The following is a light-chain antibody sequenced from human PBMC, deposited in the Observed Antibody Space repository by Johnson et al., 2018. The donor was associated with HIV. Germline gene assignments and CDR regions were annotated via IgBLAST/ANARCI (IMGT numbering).Light chain of an antibody. V-gene: IGLV1-51*01. J-gene: IGLJ1*01. CDR1: SSNIGNNY. CDR3: RTWDRSMSAYV. Sequence: QSVLTQPPSVSAAPGQKVTISCSGSSSNIGNNYVSWYQQLPGTAPKLLIYDSYTRPSGIPDRFSGSKTGTSATLGITGLQTGDEAKYYCRTWDRSMSAYVLGTGAKVT. CDR2: DSY.